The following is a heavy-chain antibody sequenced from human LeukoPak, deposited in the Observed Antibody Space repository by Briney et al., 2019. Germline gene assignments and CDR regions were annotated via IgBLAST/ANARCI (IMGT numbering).Heavy chain of an antibody. CDR1: GFTFTSYA. CDR3: ATYGSGSYYRKVFDY. D-gene: IGHD3-10*01. CDR2: TTTSGVTT. V-gene: IGHV3-23*01. Sequence: GGSLRLSCAASGFTFTSYAMSWVRQAPGKGLEWVSGTTTSGVTTYYADSVKGRLTISRGNSKSTLYLQMNSLRAEDTAVYYCATYGSGSYYRKVFDYWGQGTLVTVSS. J-gene: IGHJ4*02.